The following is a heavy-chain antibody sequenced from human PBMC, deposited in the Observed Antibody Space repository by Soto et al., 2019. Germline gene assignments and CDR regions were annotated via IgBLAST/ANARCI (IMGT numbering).Heavy chain of an antibody. D-gene: IGHD1-26*01. V-gene: IGHV1-69*06. J-gene: IGHJ4*02. CDR1: GGTFSSYA. CDR2: IIPIFGTA. CDR3: AKEFYPGATFDS. Sequence: GASVKVSCKASGGTFSSYAISWVRQAPGQGLEWMGGIIPIFGTANYAQKFQGRVTITADNSKNTLYLQMNSLRAEDTAVYYCAKEFYPGATFDSWGQGISVTVSS.